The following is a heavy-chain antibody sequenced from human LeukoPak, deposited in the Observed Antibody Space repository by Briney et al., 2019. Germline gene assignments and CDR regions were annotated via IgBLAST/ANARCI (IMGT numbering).Heavy chain of an antibody. D-gene: IGHD1-26*01. V-gene: IGHV3-30-3*01. J-gene: IGHJ4*02. Sequence: GRSLRLSCSASGFTFSSYAMHWVRQAPGKGLEWVAVISYDGNNKYYADSVKGRFTISRDNSKNTLYLQMNSLRAEDTAVYYCAREERGATFDYWGQGTLVTVSS. CDR2: ISYDGNNK. CDR3: AREERGATFDY. CDR1: GFTFSSYA.